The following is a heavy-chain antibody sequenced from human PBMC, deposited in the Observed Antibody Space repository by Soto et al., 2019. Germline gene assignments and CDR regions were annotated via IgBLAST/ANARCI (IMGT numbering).Heavy chain of an antibody. Sequence: GPSVKVSCKASGYTFTSYYMHWVRQAPGQGLEWMGIINPSGGSTSYAQKFQGRVTMTRDTSTSTVYMELSSLRSEDTAVYYCARDSRQQLILYYYYGMDVWGQGTTVTVSS. D-gene: IGHD6-13*01. CDR3: ARDSRQQLILYYYYGMDV. CDR1: GYTFTSYY. J-gene: IGHJ6*02. CDR2: INPSGGST. V-gene: IGHV1-46*01.